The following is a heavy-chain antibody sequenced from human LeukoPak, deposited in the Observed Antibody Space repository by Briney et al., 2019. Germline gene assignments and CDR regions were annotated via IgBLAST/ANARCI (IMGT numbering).Heavy chain of an antibody. CDR1: GFTFNNYW. CDR3: ARDSSGWGYLDL. D-gene: IGHD6-19*01. J-gene: IGHJ2*01. CDR2: IKQDGSAK. V-gene: IGHV3-7*01. Sequence: PGGSLRLSCVASGFTFNNYWMNWVRQAPGKGLEWVANIKQDGSAKYYVDSVKGRFTISRDNAKNSLSLQMNSLRAEDTAVYYCARDSSGWGYLDLWGRGTLATVSS.